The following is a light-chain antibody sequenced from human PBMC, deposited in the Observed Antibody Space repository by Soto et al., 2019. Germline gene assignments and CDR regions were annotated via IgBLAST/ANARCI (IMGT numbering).Light chain of an antibody. CDR1: NIGSKS. CDR3: QVWDSGSDHYV. CDR2: DDS. V-gene: IGLV3-21*02. J-gene: IGLJ1*01. Sequence: SYELTQPPSVSVAPGQTASINCGGNNIGSKSVHWYQQMPGQAPVLVVYDDSDRPSGIPERFSGSNSGNTATLTISGVEAGDEADYFCQVWDSGSDHYVFGSGTKLTVL.